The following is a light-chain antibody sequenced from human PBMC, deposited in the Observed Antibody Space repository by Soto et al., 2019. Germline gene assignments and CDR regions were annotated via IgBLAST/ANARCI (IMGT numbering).Light chain of an antibody. Sequence: QAFVAQEPSLTGSRGGTVTLTCGSSIGPVTSGPCPYWFQQKPGQAPRTRSYGATNRHSWTPARFSGSLVGGKAALTLSGAQPEDEADYYCLVCCNGPWVFGGGTTVTVL. CDR3: LVCCNGPWV. V-gene: IGLV7-46*01. J-gene: IGLJ3*02. CDR2: GAT. CDR1: IGPVTSGPC.